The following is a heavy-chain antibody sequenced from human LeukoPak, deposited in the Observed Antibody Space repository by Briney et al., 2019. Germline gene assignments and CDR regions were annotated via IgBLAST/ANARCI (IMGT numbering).Heavy chain of an antibody. CDR3: VSPRGFSYGCFDY. CDR1: GGSITSSSAY. CDR2: IYYSKNT. D-gene: IGHD5-18*01. V-gene: IGHV4-39*01. Sequence: SETLSLTCTVSGGSITSSSAYWGWIRQPPGKGLEWIGSIYYSKNTYYNPSLKSRVTISADTSKNQFSLTLGSVSATDTAVYYCVSPRGFSYGCFDYWGQGTLVTVSS. J-gene: IGHJ4*02.